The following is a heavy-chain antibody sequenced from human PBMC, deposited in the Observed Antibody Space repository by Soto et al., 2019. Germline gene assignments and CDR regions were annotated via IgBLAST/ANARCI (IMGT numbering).Heavy chain of an antibody. D-gene: IGHD3-22*01. CDR3: AKIDGYFDY. CDR2: ITGNGDTT. Sequence: QPGGSLRLSCAGSGFTFINTGMSWVRQAPGQGLEWVSAITGNGDTTYYADSVKGRFTISRDNSKSTLYLQMNSLRAEDTAVYYCAKIDGYFDYSGQGTLVTVSS. V-gene: IGHV3-23*01. CDR1: GFTFINTG. J-gene: IGHJ4*02.